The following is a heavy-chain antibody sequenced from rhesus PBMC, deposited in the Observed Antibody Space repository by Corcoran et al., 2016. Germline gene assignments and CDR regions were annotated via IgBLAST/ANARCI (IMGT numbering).Heavy chain of an antibody. J-gene: IGHJ3*01. V-gene: IGHV4-65*01. D-gene: IGHD2-27*01. Sequence: QVQLQESGPGLVKPSETLSLTCGVSGGSVSSGNWWSWIRQPPGKGLAWIGYISGSNGVTYNHPSLESRVTISTDTSKNQFSLRMTSVSAADTAVYYCAREPPADPHCSGIYCRDAFDFWGQGLRVTVSS. CDR2: ISGSNGVT. CDR1: GGSVSSGNW. CDR3: AREPPADPHCSGIYCRDAFDF.